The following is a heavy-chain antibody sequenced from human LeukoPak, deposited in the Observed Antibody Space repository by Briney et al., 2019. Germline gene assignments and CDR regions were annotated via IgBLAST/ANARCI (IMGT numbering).Heavy chain of an antibody. CDR3: ARVMRELLREVLYFDY. J-gene: IGHJ4*02. Sequence: SETLSLTCTVSGGSISSYYWSWIRQPAGKGLEWIGRIYTSGSTNYNPSLKSRVTMSVDTSKNQFSLKLSSVTAADTAVYYCARVMRELLREVLYFDYWGQGTLVTVSS. V-gene: IGHV4-4*07. CDR1: GGSISSYY. CDR2: IYTSGST. D-gene: IGHD1-26*01.